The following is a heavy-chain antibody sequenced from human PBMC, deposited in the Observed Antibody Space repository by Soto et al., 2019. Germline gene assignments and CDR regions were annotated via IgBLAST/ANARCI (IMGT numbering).Heavy chain of an antibody. CDR2: ISGSGGST. J-gene: IGHJ4*02. CDR3: AKAKPQYSSSRYFDY. V-gene: IGHV3-23*01. Sequence: PGGSLRLSCVASGFSFSNYGMSWVRQAPGKGLEWVSAISGSGGSTYYADSVKGRFTISRDNSKNTLYLQMNSLRAEDTAVYYCAKAKPQYSSSRYFDYWGQGTLVTVSS. CDR1: GFSFSNYG. D-gene: IGHD6-13*01.